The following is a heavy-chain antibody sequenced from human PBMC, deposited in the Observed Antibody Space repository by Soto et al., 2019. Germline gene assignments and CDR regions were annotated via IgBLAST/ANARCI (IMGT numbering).Heavy chain of an antibody. CDR2: IFVDSTTI. CDR1: GFAFSRHG. D-gene: IGHD3-9*01. CDR3: ARDRDWAFDY. Sequence: AGGSLRLSCAASGFAFSRHGLHWVRQAPGKGLEWVSYIFVDSTTIYYADSVKGRFTVSRDNAQNSLFLVINSLRAEDTAVYYCARDRDWAFDYWGQGTLVTVS. V-gene: IGHV3-48*04. J-gene: IGHJ4*02.